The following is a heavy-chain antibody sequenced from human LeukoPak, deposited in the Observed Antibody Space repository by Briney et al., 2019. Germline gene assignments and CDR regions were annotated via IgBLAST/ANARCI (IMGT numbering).Heavy chain of an antibody. D-gene: IGHD2-2*01. CDR2: IYSSGTT. J-gene: IGHJ4*02. CDR1: GGSISRYY. CDR3: AGGGYCGRTNCIAPLFDH. V-gene: IGHV4-59*01. Sequence: SETLSLTCTVSGGSISRYYWSWIRQPPGKGLEWIGYIYSSGTTNYNPSLESRVTISVDTSKSQFSLKLTSVAAADTAVYYCAGGGYCGRTNCIAPLFDHWGQGALVTVSS.